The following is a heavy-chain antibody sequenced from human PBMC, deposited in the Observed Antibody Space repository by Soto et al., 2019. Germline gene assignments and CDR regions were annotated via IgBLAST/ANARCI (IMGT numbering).Heavy chain of an antibody. D-gene: IGHD1-1*01. V-gene: IGHV3-30*18. J-gene: IGHJ6*02. CDR1: GFTFSSYG. Sequence: QVQLVESGGGVVQPGRSLRLSCAASGFTFSSYGMHWVRQAPGKGLEWVALISYDGSNKYYADSVNGRFTISRNKSKNTLELQIHSLRAEATSAYYCANAISWVEGTHYYGMDVWGQGTTVSVSS. CDR2: ISYDGSNK. CDR3: ANAISWVEGTHYYGMDV.